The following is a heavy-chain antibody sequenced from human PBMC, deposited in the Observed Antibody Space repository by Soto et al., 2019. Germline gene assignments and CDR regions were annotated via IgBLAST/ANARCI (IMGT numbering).Heavy chain of an antibody. CDR2: IYYSGST. V-gene: IGHV4-61*01. D-gene: IGHD6-13*01. CDR3: ARDQASSSWFDY. CDR1: GGSVSSGSYY. Sequence: QVQLQESGPGLVKPSETLSLTCTVSGGSVSSGSYYWSWIRQPPGKGLEWIGYIYYSGSTNYNPPLKSGATISVDTSKNQFPRKLSSVTAADTAVYYCARDQASSSWFDYWGQGTLVTVSS. J-gene: IGHJ4*02.